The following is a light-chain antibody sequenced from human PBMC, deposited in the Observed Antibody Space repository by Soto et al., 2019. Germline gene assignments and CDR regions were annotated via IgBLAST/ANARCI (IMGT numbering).Light chain of an antibody. CDR1: SSDVGGYKY. V-gene: IGLV2-8*01. CDR2: EVS. Sequence: QSALTQPPSASGSPGQSVTISCTGTSSDVGGYKYVSWYQQYPGKAPKLIIYEVSKRPSGVPERFSGSKSVNTAFLTVSGLQAEDEADYYCASHAGGPRVFGGGTKLTVL. J-gene: IGLJ3*02. CDR3: ASHAGGPRV.